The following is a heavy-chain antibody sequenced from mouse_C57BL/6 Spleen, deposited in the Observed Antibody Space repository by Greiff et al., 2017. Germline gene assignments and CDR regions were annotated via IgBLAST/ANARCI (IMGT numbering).Heavy chain of an antibody. CDR2: IDPSDSET. Sequence: QVQLQQPGAELVRPGSSVKLSCKASGYTFPSYWMHWVKQRPIQGLEWIGNIDPSDSETHYNQKFKDKATLTVDKSSSTAYMQLSSLTSEDSAVYYCARVPSNRAWFAYWGQGTLVTVSA. CDR3: ARVPSNRAWFAY. CDR1: GYTFPSYW. V-gene: IGHV1-52*01. D-gene: IGHD4-1*01. J-gene: IGHJ3*01.